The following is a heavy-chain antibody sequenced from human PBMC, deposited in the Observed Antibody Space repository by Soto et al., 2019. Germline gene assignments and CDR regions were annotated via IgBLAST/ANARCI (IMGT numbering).Heavy chain of an antibody. CDR1: GYSFTSYW. CDR3: ARDIVVVPAAVPPSYYYYGMDV. V-gene: IGHV5-51*01. J-gene: IGHJ6*02. CDR2: IYPGDSDT. Sequence: GESLKISCKGSGYSFTSYWIGWVRQMPGKGLEWMGIIYPGDSDTRYSPSFQGQVTISADKSISTAYLQWSSLKASDTAMYYCARDIVVVPAAVPPSYYYYGMDVWGQGTSVTVSS. D-gene: IGHD2-2*01.